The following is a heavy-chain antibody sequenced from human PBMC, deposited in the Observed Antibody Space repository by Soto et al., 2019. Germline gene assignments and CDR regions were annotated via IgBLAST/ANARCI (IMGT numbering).Heavy chain of an antibody. D-gene: IGHD2-2*01. Sequence: SETLSLTCAVSGGSISSGGYYWSWIRQPPGKGLEWIGYIYYSGSTNYNPSLKSRVTISVDTSKNQFSLKLNSVTAAETAVYYCASVVLPTPPGAFDIWGQRTMVPVSS. CDR1: GGSISSGGYY. V-gene: IGHV4-61*08. J-gene: IGHJ3*02. CDR3: ASVVLPTPPGAFDI. CDR2: IYYSGST.